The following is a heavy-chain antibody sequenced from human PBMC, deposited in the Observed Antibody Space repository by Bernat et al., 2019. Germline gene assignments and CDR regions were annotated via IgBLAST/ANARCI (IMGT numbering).Heavy chain of an antibody. CDR2: VKRKIEGETT. CDR1: GVTFSDTW. J-gene: IGHJ4*02. CDR3: TTDFDY. Sequence: EVQLVESGGGLVKPGGSLRLSCAGSGVTFSDTWLNWVRQDPGKGLEWVGRVKRKIEGETTEYAAPGKGRFTISRDDSKNALYLHMNSLKTEDTAPYYCTTDFDYWGQGTRVTVSA. V-gene: IGHV3-15*07.